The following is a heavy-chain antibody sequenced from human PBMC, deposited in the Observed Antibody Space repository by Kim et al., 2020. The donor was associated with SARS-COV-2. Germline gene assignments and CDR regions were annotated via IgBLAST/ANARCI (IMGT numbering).Heavy chain of an antibody. J-gene: IGHJ3*02. V-gene: IGHV3-23*01. CDR1: GLTFRNYA. CDR3: AKVTYGSGTYYGWAAFDM. D-gene: IGHD3-10*01. Sequence: GGSLRLSCTVSGLTFRNYAMSWVRQAPGKGLQCVAGISGNGKNSYSAYSVKGRFTISRDNSKNTLYLQLNNVKFEDTALYYCAKVTYGSGTYYGWAAFDMWGQGTMVTVSS. CDR2: ISGNGKNS.